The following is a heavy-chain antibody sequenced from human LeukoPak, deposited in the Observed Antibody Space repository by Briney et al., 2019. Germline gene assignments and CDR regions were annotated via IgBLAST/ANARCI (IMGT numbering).Heavy chain of an antibody. V-gene: IGHV3-21*01. CDR1: GFTFSSYS. Sequence: GGSLRLSCAASGFTFSSYSMNWVRQAPGKGLEWVSSISSSSSYIYYADSVKGRFTISRDNAKNSLYLQMNSLKAEDTAVYYCARDSYPSTWYTVTTSHYYFDYWGQGTLVTVSS. D-gene: IGHD4-17*01. J-gene: IGHJ4*02. CDR2: ISSSSSYI. CDR3: ARDSYPSTWYTVTTSHYYFDY.